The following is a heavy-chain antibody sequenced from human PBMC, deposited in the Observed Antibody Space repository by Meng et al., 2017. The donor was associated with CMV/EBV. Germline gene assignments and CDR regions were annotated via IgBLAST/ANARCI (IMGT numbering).Heavy chain of an antibody. J-gene: IGHJ6*02. CDR2: IYYSGST. CDR1: GGSFSSYY. Sequence: SETLSLTCTVSGGSFSSYYWSWIRQPPGKGLEWIGYIYYSGSTNYNPSLKSRVTISVDTSKNQFSLKLSSVTAADTAVYYCARTQADFWSGYTYYYYYGMDVWGQGTTVTVSS. CDR3: ARTQADFWSGYTYYYYYGMDV. V-gene: IGHV4-59*01. D-gene: IGHD3-3*01.